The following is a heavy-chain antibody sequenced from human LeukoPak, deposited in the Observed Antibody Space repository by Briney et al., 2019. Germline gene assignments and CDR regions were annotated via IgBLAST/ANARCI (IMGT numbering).Heavy chain of an antibody. D-gene: IGHD6-13*01. CDR1: GYTFTSYG. CDR3: ARSRGSSWDENWFDP. J-gene: IGHJ5*02. CDR2: ISAYNGNT. V-gene: IGHV1-18*01. Sequence: ASVTVSCKPSGYTFTSYGISWVRQAPGQGLEWIGWISAYNGNTNYAQKLQGRVTMTTDTSTSTAYMELRSLRSDDTAVYYCARSRGSSWDENWFDPWGQGTLVTVSS.